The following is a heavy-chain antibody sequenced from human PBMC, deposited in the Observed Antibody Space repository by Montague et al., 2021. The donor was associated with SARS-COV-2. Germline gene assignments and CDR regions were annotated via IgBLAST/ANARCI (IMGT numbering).Heavy chain of an antibody. Sequence: SETLSLTCAVYGGSYSGYDWSWIRQPPGKGLEWIGEINQSGNTNYDPSLKSRVTVSVDTSKNQFSLKLSSVTAADTAVYYCARGEGGIIMIVVAVPGWFDPWGPGTLVTVSS. CDR1: GGSYSGYD. J-gene: IGHJ5*02. D-gene: IGHD3-22*01. CDR3: ARGEGGIIMIVVAVPGWFDP. V-gene: IGHV4-34*01. CDR2: INQSGNT.